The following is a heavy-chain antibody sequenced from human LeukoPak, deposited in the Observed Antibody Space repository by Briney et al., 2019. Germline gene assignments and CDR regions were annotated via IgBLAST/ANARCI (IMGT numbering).Heavy chain of an antibody. D-gene: IGHD6-13*01. CDR2: ISYDGSNK. V-gene: IGHV3-30*18. CDR1: GFTFSSYG. CDR3: AKAPIAPAGIYYFDY. J-gene: IGHJ4*02. Sequence: GGSLRLSCAASGFTFSSYGMHWVRQAPGKGLEWVAVISYDGSNKYYADSVKGRFTISRDNSKNTLYLQMNSLRAEDTAVYYCAKAPIAPAGIYYFDYWGQGTLVTVSS.